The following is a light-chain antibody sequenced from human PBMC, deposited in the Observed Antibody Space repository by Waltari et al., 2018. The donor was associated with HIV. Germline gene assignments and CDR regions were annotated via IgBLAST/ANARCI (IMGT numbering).Light chain of an antibody. J-gene: IGLJ2*01. CDR2: EVS. V-gene: IGLV2-8*01. CDR1: TSAFGGYSS. Sequence: QPALAQPPPAPVSPGHPATTPCTGPTSAFGGYSSVPWDQHHPGKAPKPMIYEVSKLPSGVPDGFSGSKSGNASSLTVSGLQAEDEADYYCSSYAGSNNVIFGGGTKLTVL. CDR3: SSYAGSNNVI.